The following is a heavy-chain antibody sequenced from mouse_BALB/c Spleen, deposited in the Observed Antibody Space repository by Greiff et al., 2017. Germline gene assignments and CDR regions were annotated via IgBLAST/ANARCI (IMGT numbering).Heavy chain of an antibody. CDR3: ARHEGLRRLDY. Sequence: EVQGVESGGGLVQPGGSLKLSCAASGFTFSSYTMSWVRQTPEKRLEWVAYISNGGGSTYYPDTVKGRFTISRDNAKNTLYLQMSSLKSEDTAMYYCARHEGLRRLDYWGQGTTLTVSS. D-gene: IGHD2-2*01. J-gene: IGHJ2*01. CDR2: ISNGGGST. CDR1: GFTFSSYT. V-gene: IGHV5-12-2*01.